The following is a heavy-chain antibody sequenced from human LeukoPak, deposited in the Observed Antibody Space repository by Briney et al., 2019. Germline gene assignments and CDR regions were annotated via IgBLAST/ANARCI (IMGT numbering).Heavy chain of an antibody. Sequence: SGGSLRLSCAASGFTFSTYAMSWVRQAPGKGLEWVSAISGSGGKTYYADSVKGRFTISRDNAKNTLYLQMNSLRAEDTAVYYCARDNWGWGVYWGQGTLVTVSS. CDR2: ISGSGGKT. J-gene: IGHJ4*02. CDR1: GFTFSTYA. V-gene: IGHV3-23*01. D-gene: IGHD7-27*01. CDR3: ARDNWGWGVY.